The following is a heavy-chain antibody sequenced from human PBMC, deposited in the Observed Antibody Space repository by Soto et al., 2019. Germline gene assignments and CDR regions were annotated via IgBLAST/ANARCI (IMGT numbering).Heavy chain of an antibody. CDR2: IYYSGST. J-gene: IGHJ6*03. CDR1: GGSISSSSYY. Sequence: SETLSLTCTVSGGSISSSSYYWGWIRQPPGKGLEWIGSIYYSGSTYYNPSLKSRVTISVDTSKNQFSLKLSSVTAADTAVYYCARGVIAVAGSNYYYYYMDVWGRGTTVTVSS. D-gene: IGHD6-19*01. V-gene: IGHV4-39*01. CDR3: ARGVIAVAGSNYYYYYMDV.